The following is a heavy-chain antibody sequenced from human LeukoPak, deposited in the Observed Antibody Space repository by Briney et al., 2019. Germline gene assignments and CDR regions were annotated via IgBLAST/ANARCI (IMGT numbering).Heavy chain of an antibody. D-gene: IGHD1-1*01. CDR3: ARGRHGERHNFFDP. CDR1: GASTSSYY. CDR2: IYYTGST. V-gene: IGHV4-59*07. J-gene: IGHJ5*02. Sequence: SDTLSLTCTGSGASTSSYYWSWIRRPPGKGLEWIGSIYYTGSTNYNPSLKSRVTISVDPSQNQFSLKLTSVTTADTAVYYCARGRHGERHNFFDPWGQGTLVTVSS.